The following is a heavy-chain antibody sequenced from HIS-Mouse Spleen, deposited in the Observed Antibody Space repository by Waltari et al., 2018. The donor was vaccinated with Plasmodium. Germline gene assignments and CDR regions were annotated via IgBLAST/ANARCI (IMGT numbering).Heavy chain of an antibody. CDR1: GFTFRSYA. V-gene: IGHV3-13*01. J-gene: IGHJ4*02. D-gene: IGHD6-6*01. CDR3: ARGPTYSSSYYFDY. CDR2: IGTAGDT. Sequence: EVQLVESGGGLVQPGGSLRLSCAASGFTFRSYAMHWVRQATGKGLEWVSAIGTAGDTYYPGSVKGRFTISRENAKNSLYLQMNSLRAGDTDVYYCARGPTYSSSYYFDYWGQGTLVTVSS.